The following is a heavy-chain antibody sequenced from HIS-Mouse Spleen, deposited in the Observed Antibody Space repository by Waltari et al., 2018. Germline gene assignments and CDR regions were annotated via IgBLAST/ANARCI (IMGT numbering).Heavy chain of an antibody. Sequence: QVQLQESGPGLVKPSETLSLTCTVSGGSISSYYWSWIRQPAGKGLEWIGRIYTSGSTNSNPSLKSRVTMSVDTSKNQFSLKLSSVTAADTAVYYCARGANYDFWSGYDAFDIWGQGTMVTVSS. CDR1: GGSISSYY. D-gene: IGHD3-3*01. J-gene: IGHJ3*02. CDR3: ARGANYDFWSGYDAFDI. V-gene: IGHV4-4*07. CDR2: IYTSGST.